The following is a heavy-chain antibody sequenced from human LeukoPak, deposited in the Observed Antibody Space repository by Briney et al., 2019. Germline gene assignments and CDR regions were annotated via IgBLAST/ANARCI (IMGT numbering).Heavy chain of an antibody. CDR1: GGSISSSNW. V-gene: IGHV4-4*02. J-gene: IGHJ6*03. CDR3: ARGQIQLPPYYYYYMDV. Sequence: SGTLSLTCAVSGGSISSSNWWSWVRQPPGKGLEWIGEIYHSGSTNYNPSLKSRVTISVDKSKNQFSLKLSSVTAEDTAVYYCARGQIQLPPYYYYYMDVWGKGTTVTVSS. CDR2: IYHSGST. D-gene: IGHD5-18*01.